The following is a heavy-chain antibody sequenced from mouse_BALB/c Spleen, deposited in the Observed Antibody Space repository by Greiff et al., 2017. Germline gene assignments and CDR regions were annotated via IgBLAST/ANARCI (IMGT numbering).Heavy chain of an antibody. J-gene: IGHJ3*01. Sequence: DVQLVESGGGLVQPGGSLKLSCAASGFTFSSYAMSWVRQSPEKRLAWVAEISSGGSYTYYPDTVTGRFTISRDNAKNTLYLEMSSLRSEDTAMYYCARDHRYVAYWGQGTLVTVSA. CDR2: ISSGGSYT. CDR1: GFTFSSYA. CDR3: ARDHRYVAY. V-gene: IGHV5-9-4*01. D-gene: IGHD2-14*01.